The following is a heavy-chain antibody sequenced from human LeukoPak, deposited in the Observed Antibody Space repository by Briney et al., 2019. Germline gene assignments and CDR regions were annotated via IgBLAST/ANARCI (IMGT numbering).Heavy chain of an antibody. CDR1: GGSISSSNW. D-gene: IGHD3-16*02. J-gene: IGHJ4*02. Sequence: SETLSLTCAVSGGSISSSNWWSWVRQPPGKGLEWIGEIYHSGSTNYNPSLKSRVTISVDKSKNQFSLKLSSVTAADTAVYYCARSYDYVWGSYRPPYFDYWGQGTLVTVSS. V-gene: IGHV4-4*02. CDR2: IYHSGST. CDR3: ARSYDYVWGSYRPPYFDY.